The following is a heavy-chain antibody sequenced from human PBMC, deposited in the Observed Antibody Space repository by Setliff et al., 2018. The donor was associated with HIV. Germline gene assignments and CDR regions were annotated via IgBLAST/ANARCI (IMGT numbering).Heavy chain of an antibody. CDR1: GGSISSGSYY. V-gene: IGHV4-61*02. D-gene: IGHD1-26*01. Sequence: SETLSLTCSVSGGSISSGSYYWSWIRQPAGKGLEWIGRIYNSGSTIYNPSLKSRVTLSLDTSKNQFSLKLSSVTAADTAMYYCARGEGIAGAWKTWLDPWGQGTLVTVSS. J-gene: IGHJ5*02. CDR3: ARGEGIAGAWKTWLDP. CDR2: IYNSGST.